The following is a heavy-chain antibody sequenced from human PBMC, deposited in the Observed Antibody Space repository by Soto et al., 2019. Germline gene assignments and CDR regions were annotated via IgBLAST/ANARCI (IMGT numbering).Heavy chain of an antibody. CDR2: IRSKAYGGTT. J-gene: IGHJ4*02. CDR3: TRATMVRGVIRFSYFDY. Sequence: GGSLRLSCTASGFTFGDYAMSWFRQAPGKGLEWVGFIRSKAYGGTTEYAASVKGRFTISRDDSKSIAYLQMNSLKTEDTAVYYCTRATMVRGVIRFSYFDYWGQGTLVTVSS. D-gene: IGHD3-10*01. V-gene: IGHV3-49*03. CDR1: GFTFGDYA.